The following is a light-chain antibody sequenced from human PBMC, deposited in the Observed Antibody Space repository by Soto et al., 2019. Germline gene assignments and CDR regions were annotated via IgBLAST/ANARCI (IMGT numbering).Light chain of an antibody. CDR3: QNYNSAPLT. V-gene: IGKV1-27*01. CDR2: GAS. CDR1: QGISSY. Sequence: DIQMTQSPSSLSASVGDRVTITCRASQGISSYLDWYQQKPGKAPNLLIYGASTLQPGVPSRFSGSGSGTDFTLTISSLQPEDVATYYCQNYNSAPLTFGGGTKVQIK. J-gene: IGKJ4*01.